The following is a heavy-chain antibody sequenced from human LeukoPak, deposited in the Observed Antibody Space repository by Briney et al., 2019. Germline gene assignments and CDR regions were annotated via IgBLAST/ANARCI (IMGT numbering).Heavy chain of an antibody. Sequence: PGGSLRLSCAASGFTFSDFYMGWIRQSPGKGLEWISYISNSGSIISYADSVKGRFTISRDHAKNSLFLQMNSLRAEDTAVYYCARETIFGLSRYFDLWGRGTLVTVSS. CDR3: ARETIFGLSRYFDL. CDR1: GFTFSDFY. CDR2: ISNSGSII. V-gene: IGHV3-11*01. J-gene: IGHJ2*01. D-gene: IGHD3-3*01.